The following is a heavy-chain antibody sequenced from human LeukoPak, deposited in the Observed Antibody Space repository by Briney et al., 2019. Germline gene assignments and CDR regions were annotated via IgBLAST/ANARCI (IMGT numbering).Heavy chain of an antibody. V-gene: IGHV3-23*01. Sequence: GGSLRLSCAASGFTFSSYAMIWVRQAPGKGLEWVSSISGSGTNTYYADAVEGRFTISRDTPKSTLFLQMSSLRPEDTTVYYCAKGLGGATRAMDVWGQGTTVTVSS. J-gene: IGHJ6*02. CDR1: GFTFSSYA. D-gene: IGHD2-21*01. CDR3: AKGLGGATRAMDV. CDR2: ISGSGTNT.